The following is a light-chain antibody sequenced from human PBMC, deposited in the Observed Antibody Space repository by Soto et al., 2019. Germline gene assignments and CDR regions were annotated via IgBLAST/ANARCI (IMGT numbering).Light chain of an antibody. V-gene: IGLV2-14*01. CDR2: AVS. CDR1: SSDVGLYGY. CDR3: QSYDTPVYV. Sequence: QSVLTQPASVSGSPGQSITISCTGTSSDVGLYGYVSWYQQHPGKAPQLMIYAVSNRPSGVSNRFSASKSGNTASLFISGLQAEDEDDYYCQSYDTPVYVFGGGTKVTVL. J-gene: IGLJ1*01.